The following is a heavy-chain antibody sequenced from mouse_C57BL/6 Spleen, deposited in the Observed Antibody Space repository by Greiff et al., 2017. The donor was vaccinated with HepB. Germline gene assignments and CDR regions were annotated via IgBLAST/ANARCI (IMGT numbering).Heavy chain of an antibody. CDR1: GFNIKDDY. CDR2: IDPENGDT. CDR3: TLKLYAMDY. J-gene: IGHJ4*01. Sequence: VQLQQSGAELVRPGASVKLSCTASGFNIKDDYMHWVKQSPEQGLEWIGWIDPENGDTEYASKFQGKATITADTSSNTAYLQLSSLTSEDTAVYYCTLKLYAMDYWGQGTSVTVSS. V-gene: IGHV14-4*01.